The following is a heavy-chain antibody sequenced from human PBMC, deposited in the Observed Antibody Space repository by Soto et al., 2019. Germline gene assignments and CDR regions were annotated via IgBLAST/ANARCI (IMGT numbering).Heavy chain of an antibody. CDR2: IYVTGAV. D-gene: IGHD2-21*01. V-gene: IGHV4-31*03. J-gene: IGHJ5*02. CDR1: GAALNSGNYY. CDR3: ARLRIATNNYKWFDP. Sequence: SETLSLTCSVSGAALNSGNYYWSWICQVPGKGLEWIGHIYVTGAVDYNPSLRDRITISQDTSERQFSLNLRLVTAADTAVYYCARLRIATNNYKWFDPWGQGNLVT.